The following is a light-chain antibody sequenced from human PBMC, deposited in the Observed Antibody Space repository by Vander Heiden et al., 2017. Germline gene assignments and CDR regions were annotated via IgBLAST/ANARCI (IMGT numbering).Light chain of an antibody. J-gene: IGKJ4*01. Sequence: DIVMTQSPDFLAVSLGERATINCKSSQSLLYSANNKNYLAWYQQRPGQPPKLLIYWASTRESGVPDRFSGSGSGTDFTLTISSLQAEDVAVYYCQQYYSTPLTFGGGTKVEIK. CDR2: WAS. CDR1: QSLLYSANNKNY. CDR3: QQYYSTPLT. V-gene: IGKV4-1*01.